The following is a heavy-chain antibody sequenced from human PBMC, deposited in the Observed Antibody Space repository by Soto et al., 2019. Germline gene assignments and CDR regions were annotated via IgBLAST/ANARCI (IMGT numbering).Heavy chain of an antibody. CDR3: ARGPTIFGVGVDAFDI. J-gene: IGHJ3*02. CDR2: ISGSGDFT. D-gene: IGHD3-3*01. CDR1: GFTLSSYA. Sequence: EVQLLESGGGLVQPGGSLRLSCAASGFTLSSYALSWVRQAPGKGLNWVSGISGSGDFTFDADSVKGRFTISRDNSVNTLYLQMNSLRVEDTAVYHCARGPTIFGVGVDAFDIWGQGTMVTVSS. V-gene: IGHV3-23*01.